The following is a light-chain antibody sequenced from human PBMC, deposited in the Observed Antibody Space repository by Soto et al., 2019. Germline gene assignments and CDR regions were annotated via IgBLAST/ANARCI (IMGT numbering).Light chain of an antibody. CDR1: ESVSYSY. J-gene: IGKJ5*01. Sequence: TQSAATMSLYPKERATLSCGAIESVSYSYVAWYQVKGGLAPRLLIHGASTRASGIPDRFSGSKSGTDFTLTIRALEPEDAAVYYCQQYNNWPPITFGQGTRLEI. CDR3: QQYNNWPPIT. V-gene: IGKV3D-20*01. CDR2: GAS.